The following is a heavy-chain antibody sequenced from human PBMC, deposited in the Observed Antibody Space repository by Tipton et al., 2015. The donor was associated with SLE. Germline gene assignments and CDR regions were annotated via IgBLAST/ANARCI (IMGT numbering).Heavy chain of an antibody. CDR3: AREAGVQLWLRKFTGGNFDL. V-gene: IGHV4-59*11. CDR1: GGSISSHY. Sequence: TLSLTCTVSGGSISSHYWSWIRQPPGKGLEWIGYIYYSGSTYYNPSLKSRVTISVDTSKNQFSLKLSSVTAADTAVYYCAREAGVQLWLRKFTGGNFDLWGRGTLVTVSS. CDR2: IYYSGST. D-gene: IGHD5-18*01. J-gene: IGHJ2*01.